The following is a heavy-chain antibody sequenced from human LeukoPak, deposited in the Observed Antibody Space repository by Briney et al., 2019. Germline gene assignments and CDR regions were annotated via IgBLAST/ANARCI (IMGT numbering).Heavy chain of an antibody. Sequence: PSETLSLTCTVSGGSISSSSYYWGWIRQPPGTGLEWIGSIYYSGSTYYNPSLKSRVTISVDTSKNQFSLKLSSVTAADTAVYYCARVRVTERDNWFDPWGQGTLVTVSS. V-gene: IGHV4-39*07. CDR3: ARVRVTERDNWFDP. CDR2: IYYSGST. CDR1: GGSISSSSYY. D-gene: IGHD5-18*01. J-gene: IGHJ5*02.